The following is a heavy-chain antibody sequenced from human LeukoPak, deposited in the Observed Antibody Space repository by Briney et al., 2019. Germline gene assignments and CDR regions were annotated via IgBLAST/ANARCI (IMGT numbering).Heavy chain of an antibody. CDR1: GGSVTTAHWY. D-gene: IGHD2-21*01. CDR3: ARLIAEVGGGTNYFDT. CDR2: VYISGDT. V-gene: IGHV4-4*07. Sequence: PSETLSLTCTVSGGSVTTAHWYWSWIRQPAGEGLEWIGRVYISGDTKYNPSLKSRVIMSLDASKNQFSLRLTSVTAADTAAYYCARLIAEVGGGTNYFDTWGQGTLATVSS. J-gene: IGHJ4*02.